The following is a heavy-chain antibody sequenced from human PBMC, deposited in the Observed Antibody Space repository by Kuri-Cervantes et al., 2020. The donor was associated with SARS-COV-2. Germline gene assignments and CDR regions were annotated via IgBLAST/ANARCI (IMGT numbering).Heavy chain of an antibody. CDR3: ARYGVYANGMDV. CDR2: INSDGSST. J-gene: IGHJ6*02. V-gene: IGHV3-74*01. CDR1: GFTFSSYW. Sequence: GSLSLTCAASGFTFSSYWMHWVRQAPGKGLVWVSRINSDGSSTSYADSVKGRFTISRDNAKNTLYLQMNSLRAEDTAVYYCARYGVYANGMDVWGQGTTVTVSS. D-gene: IGHD2-8*01.